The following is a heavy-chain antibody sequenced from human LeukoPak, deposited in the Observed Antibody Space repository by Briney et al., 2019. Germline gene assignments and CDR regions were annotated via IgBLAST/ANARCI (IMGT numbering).Heavy chain of an antibody. Sequence: PSETLSLTCTVSGDSISTYYWSWIRQPPGKGLEWIGYIYYSGSTNYNSSLKSRVTMLVDTSKNQFSLKLSSVTAADTAVYYCARGPTVTTAEPGYYFDYWGQGTLVTVSS. CDR2: IYYSGST. J-gene: IGHJ4*02. CDR3: ARGPTVTTAEPGYYFDY. D-gene: IGHD4-17*01. V-gene: IGHV4-59*08. CDR1: GDSISTYY.